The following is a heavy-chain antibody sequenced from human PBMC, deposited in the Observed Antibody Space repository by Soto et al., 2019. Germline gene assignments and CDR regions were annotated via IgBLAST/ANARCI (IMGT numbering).Heavy chain of an antibody. V-gene: IGHV1-69*01. CDR2: IIPLFGST. CDR1: GGTFSNYV. D-gene: IGHD3-10*01. Sequence: QVQLVQSGTEVKKPGSSAKVSCKASGGTFSNYVISWVRQAPGQGLEWMGGIIPLFGSTDYAKKFQGRIAITADESTTTVYMDLSRLRFEDTAVYFCEIDVGSGEWSVVWGQGTTVIVSS. J-gene: IGHJ6*02. CDR3: EIDVGSGEWSVV.